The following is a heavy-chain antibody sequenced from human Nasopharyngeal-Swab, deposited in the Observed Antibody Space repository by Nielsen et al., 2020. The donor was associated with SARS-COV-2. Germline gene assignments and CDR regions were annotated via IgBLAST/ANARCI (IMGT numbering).Heavy chain of an antibody. CDR1: GFTFRNYW. D-gene: IGHD2-15*01. CDR2: IHGDGTST. J-gene: IGHJ4*02. CDR3: ARDCGNCGSGGNCDF. V-gene: IGHV3-74*01. Sequence: GESLKISCEASGFTFRNYWMHWVRQAPGKGLVWVSRIHGDGTSTSYGDSVKDRFTISRDNAKNSLYLQMNYLRADDTAVYYCARDCGNCGSGGNCDFWGQGTLVTVSS.